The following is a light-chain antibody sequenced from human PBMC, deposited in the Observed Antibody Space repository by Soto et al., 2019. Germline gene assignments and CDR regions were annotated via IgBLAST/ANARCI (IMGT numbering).Light chain of an antibody. J-gene: IGKJ4*01. CDR2: DIS. CDR1: QSVSSN. CDR3: QQYNDWPLT. Sequence: EIVMTQSPATLSVSPGERATLSCRASQSVSSNLAWYQQKPGQDPSLLIYDISARATGIPTRFSGSGSGTDFTLTISSLQSEDFAVYYCQQYNDWPLTFGGGTKVEIK. V-gene: IGKV3D-15*01.